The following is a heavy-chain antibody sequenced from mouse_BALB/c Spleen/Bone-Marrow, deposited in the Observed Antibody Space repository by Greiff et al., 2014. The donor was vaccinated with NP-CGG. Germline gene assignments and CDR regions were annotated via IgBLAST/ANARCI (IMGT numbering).Heavy chain of an antibody. CDR2: IEPRTNYT. V-gene: IGHV1-7*01. Sequence: QVQLQQSGAELAKPGASVKLSCKASDHTFTTCWMSWVRQSPGKGLEWIGYIEPRTNYTVSNQKFKDKTTLTADKTSNIAEMQLTSLTSEDSADYYCARYWDADWGAGTLVTVSA. J-gene: IGHJ3*01. CDR3: ARYWDAD. CDR1: DHTFTTCW. D-gene: IGHD4-1*01.